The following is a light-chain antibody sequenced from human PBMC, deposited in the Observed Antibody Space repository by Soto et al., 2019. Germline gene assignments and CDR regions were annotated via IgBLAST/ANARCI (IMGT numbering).Light chain of an antibody. Sequence: DIPMTQSPSSLSASVGDRVTITCRASQDISTYLNRYQQKPGKAPKVLIYVVSNLQSGVPSRFSGSGSGTDFTLTISSLQPEDFATYYCQQSYSTPYTFGQGTKLEIK. V-gene: IGKV1-39*01. CDR1: QDISTY. CDR3: QQSYSTPYT. J-gene: IGKJ2*01. CDR2: VVS.